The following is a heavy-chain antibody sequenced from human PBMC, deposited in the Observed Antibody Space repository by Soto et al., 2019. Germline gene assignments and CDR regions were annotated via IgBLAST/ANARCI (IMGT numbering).Heavy chain of an antibody. D-gene: IGHD3-10*01. CDR2: IYYSGST. Sequence: SETLSLTCTVSGGSISSSSYYWGWIRQPPGKGLEWIGSIYYSGSTYYNPSLKSRVTISVDTSKNQFSLKLSSVTAADTAVYYCATRMYYYGSVPDYWGQGTLVTVSS. V-gene: IGHV4-39*01. CDR1: GGSISSSSYY. J-gene: IGHJ4*02. CDR3: ATRMYYYGSVPDY.